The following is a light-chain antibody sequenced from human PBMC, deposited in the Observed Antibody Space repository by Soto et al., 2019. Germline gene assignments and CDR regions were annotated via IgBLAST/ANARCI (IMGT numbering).Light chain of an antibody. V-gene: IGLV1-40*01. J-gene: IGLJ2*01. CDR1: RSNLGAGYD. CDR3: QVWDSSRDHVV. CDR2: GNN. Sequence: QSVLTQPPSVSGAPGQRVTISCTGSRSNLGAGYDVQWYQQLPGTAPKLLIYGNNNRPSGVPDRFSGSKSGTSASLAISRVEAGDEADYYCQVWDSSRDHVVFGGGTKVTVL.